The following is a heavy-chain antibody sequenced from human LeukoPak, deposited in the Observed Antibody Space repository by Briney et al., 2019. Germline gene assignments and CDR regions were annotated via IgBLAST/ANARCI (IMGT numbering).Heavy chain of an antibody. CDR1: GFTFDDYT. J-gene: IGHJ6*02. CDR2: ISWDGGST. V-gene: IGHV3-43*01. CDR3: AKDINSGSYLRIGDYYGMDV. Sequence: TGGSLRLSCAASGFTFDDYTMHWVRQAPGKGLEWVSLISWDGGSTYYADSVKGRFTISRDNSKNSLYLQMNSLRTEDTALYYCAKDINSGSYLRIGDYYGMDVWGQGTTVTVSS. D-gene: IGHD1-26*01.